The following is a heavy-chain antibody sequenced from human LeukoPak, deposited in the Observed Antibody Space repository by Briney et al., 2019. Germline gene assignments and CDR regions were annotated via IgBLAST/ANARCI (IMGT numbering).Heavy chain of an antibody. Sequence: GASVKVSCKASGYAFIGYYMHWVRQAPGQGLEWMGWINPKTGGTNYGQTFQGRITMTRDTSIGTAYMELSRLRSDDTAVYYCARGALGTHFDYWGQGTLVTVSS. CDR2: INPKTGGT. V-gene: IGHV1-2*02. J-gene: IGHJ4*02. CDR3: ARGALGTHFDY. D-gene: IGHD1-1*01. CDR1: GYAFIGYY.